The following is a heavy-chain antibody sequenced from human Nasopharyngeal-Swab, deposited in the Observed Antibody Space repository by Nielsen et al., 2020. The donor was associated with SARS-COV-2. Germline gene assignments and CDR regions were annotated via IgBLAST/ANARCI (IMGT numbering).Heavy chain of an antibody. Sequence: GESLKISCAASGFTFSSYGMHWVRQAPGKGLEWVAVISYDGSNKYYADSVKGRFTISRDNSKNTLYLQMNSLRAEDTAVYYCAKVCVAGGCFDYWGQGTLVTVSS. D-gene: IGHD6-19*01. J-gene: IGHJ4*02. CDR1: GFTFSSYG. CDR2: ISYDGSNK. CDR3: AKVCVAGGCFDY. V-gene: IGHV3-30*18.